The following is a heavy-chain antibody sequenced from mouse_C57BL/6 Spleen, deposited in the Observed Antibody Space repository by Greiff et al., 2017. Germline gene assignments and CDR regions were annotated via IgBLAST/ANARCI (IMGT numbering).Heavy chain of an antibody. CDR2: ISYDGSN. D-gene: IGHD3-2*02. J-gene: IGHJ4*01. V-gene: IGHV3-6*01. CDR3: AITAQATNYAMDY. CDR1: GYSITSGYY. Sequence: EVKLMESGPGLVKPSQSLSLTCSVTGYSITSGYYWNWIRQFPGNKLEWMGYISYDGSNNYNPSLKNRISITRDTSKNQVFLKLNSVTTEDTATYYCAITAQATNYAMDYWGQGTSVTVSS.